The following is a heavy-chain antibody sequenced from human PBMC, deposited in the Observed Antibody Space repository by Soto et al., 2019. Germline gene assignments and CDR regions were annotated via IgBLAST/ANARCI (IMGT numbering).Heavy chain of an antibody. CDR1: GYTFTSYA. CDR3: ARVVDRQLWSAFFGAFDI. Sequence: ASVKVSCKASGYTFTSYAMHWVRQAPGQRLEWMGWINAGNGNTKYSQKFQGRVTITRDTSASTAYMELSSLRSEDTAVYYCARVVDRQLWSAFFGAFDIWGQGTMVTVSS. D-gene: IGHD5-18*01. J-gene: IGHJ3*02. CDR2: INAGNGNT. V-gene: IGHV1-3*01.